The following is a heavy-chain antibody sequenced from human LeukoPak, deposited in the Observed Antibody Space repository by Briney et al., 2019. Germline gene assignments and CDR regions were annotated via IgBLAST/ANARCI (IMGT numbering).Heavy chain of an antibody. J-gene: IGHJ5*02. CDR2: ISAYNGNT. Sequence: ASVKVSCKASGYTSISYGISWVRQAPGQGLEWMGWISAYNGNTNYAQKLQGRVTMTTDTSTSTAYMELRSLRSEDTAVYYCARDCSSTSCYANNWFDPWGQGTLVTVSS. V-gene: IGHV1-18*01. CDR1: GYTSISYG. D-gene: IGHD2-2*01. CDR3: ARDCSSTSCYANNWFDP.